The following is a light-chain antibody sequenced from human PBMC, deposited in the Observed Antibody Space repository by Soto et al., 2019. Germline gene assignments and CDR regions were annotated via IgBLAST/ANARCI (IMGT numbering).Light chain of an antibody. CDR2: AAC. J-gene: IGKJ1*01. CDR3: QQHNTA. V-gene: IGKV1-17*01. Sequence: DIQMTQSPSSLSASVGDRVAITCRASQGIRNDLGWYRQKPGKAPKRLIHAACSLQNGVQSRFRGSGSGTEFMFTISSLQPEDFATFYCQQHNTAFGQGTKVESK. CDR1: QGIRND.